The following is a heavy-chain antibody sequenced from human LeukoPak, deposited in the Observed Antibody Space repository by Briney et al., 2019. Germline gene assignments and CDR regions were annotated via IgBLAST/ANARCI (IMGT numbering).Heavy chain of an antibody. Sequence: SGTLSLTCAVYGGSFSGYYWSWIRQPPGKGLEWIGEINHSGSTNYNPSLKSRVTISVDTSKNQFSLTLSSVTAADTAVYYCAGKNYYDSSGYPRWGQGTLVTVSS. D-gene: IGHD3-22*01. CDR3: AGKNYYDSSGYPR. CDR2: INHSGST. V-gene: IGHV4-34*01. J-gene: IGHJ4*02. CDR1: GGSFSGYY.